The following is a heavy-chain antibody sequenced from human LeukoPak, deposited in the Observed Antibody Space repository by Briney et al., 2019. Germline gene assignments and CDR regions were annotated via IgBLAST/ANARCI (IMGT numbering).Heavy chain of an antibody. J-gene: IGHJ4*02. CDR1: GGSFSDYY. CDR2: IIHTGNT. V-gene: IGHV4-34*12. CDR3: ARLESETTVTTPGTDY. D-gene: IGHD4-17*01. Sequence: NPSETLSLTCAVSGGSFSDYYWAWVRQSPGKGLEWIGEIIHTGNTNYNPSLKSRLTISVDVSKNQFSLKLSSVTAADTAVYYCARLESETTVTTPGTDYWGQGTLVTVSS.